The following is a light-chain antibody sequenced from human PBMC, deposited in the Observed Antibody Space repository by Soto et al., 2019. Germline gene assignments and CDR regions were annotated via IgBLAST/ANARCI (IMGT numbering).Light chain of an antibody. CDR3: SSYAGSNNYVV. CDR1: SSDFGGYNY. J-gene: IGLJ2*01. CDR2: EVS. Sequence: QSVLTQPPSASGSPGQSFTISCTGTSSDFGGYNYGSWYQQHPGKAPKLMIYEVSKRPSGVPDRFSGSKSGTTASLTVSGLQDEDEADYYCSSYAGSNNYVVFGGGTKLTVL. V-gene: IGLV2-8*01.